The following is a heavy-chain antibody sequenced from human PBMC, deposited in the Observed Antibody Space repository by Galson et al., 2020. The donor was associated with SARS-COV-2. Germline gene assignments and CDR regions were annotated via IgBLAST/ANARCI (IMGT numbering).Heavy chain of an antibody. CDR2: ISYDGSTK. J-gene: IGHJ4*02. D-gene: IGHD3-16*02. Sequence: GGSLRLSCAASGFTFSRYAMHWVRQAPGKGLEWVADISYDGSTKYYADSVKGRFTISRDNSKNTLSLQMNSLRAEDTAVYYCARSLGLRLGELSFVDYWGQGTLVTVSS. CDR3: ARSLGLRLGELSFVDY. CDR1: GFTFSRYA. V-gene: IGHV3-30*01.